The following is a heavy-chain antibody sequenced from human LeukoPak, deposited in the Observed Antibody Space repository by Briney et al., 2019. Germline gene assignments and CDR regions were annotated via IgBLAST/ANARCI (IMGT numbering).Heavy chain of an antibody. CDR2: ISAYNGNT. CDR1: GYTFTSYG. V-gene: IGHV1-18*04. Sequence: ASVKVSCKASGYTFTSYGISWVRQAPGQGLEWMGWISAYNGNTNYAQKLQGRVTMTTDTSTSTAYMELRSLRSDDTAVYYCARDVATPNYYGSGSYSPAVWVYWGQGTLVSVSS. J-gene: IGHJ4*02. CDR3: ARDVATPNYYGSGSYSPAVWVY. D-gene: IGHD3-10*01.